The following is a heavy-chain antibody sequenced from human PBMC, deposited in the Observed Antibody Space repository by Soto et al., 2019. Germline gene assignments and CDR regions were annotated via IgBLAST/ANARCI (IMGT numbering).Heavy chain of an antibody. CDR3: PTVLFIMMVVFPSPG. CDR1: GFTFSSYA. J-gene: IGHJ4*02. D-gene: IGHD2-8*02. CDR2: ISGSGGST. V-gene: IGHV3-23*01. Sequence: GGSLRLSCAASGFTFSSYAMSWVRQAPGKGLEWVSAISGSGGSTYYADSVKGRFTISRDNSKNTLYLQMNSLRAEDTAVYYCPTVLFIMMVVFPSPGWGEETLVPFP.